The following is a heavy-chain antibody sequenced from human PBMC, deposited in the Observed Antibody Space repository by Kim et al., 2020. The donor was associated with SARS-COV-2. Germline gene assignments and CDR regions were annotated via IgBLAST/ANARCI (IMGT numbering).Heavy chain of an antibody. CDR1: GYTFTSYA. CDR2: INTNTGNP. Sequence: ASVKVSCKASGYTFTSYAMNWVRQAPGQGLEWMGWINTNTGNPTYAQGFTGRFVFSLDTSVSTAYLQISSLKAEDTAVYYCASLWFGELHNWFDPWGQGTLVTVSS. J-gene: IGHJ5*02. D-gene: IGHD3-10*01. V-gene: IGHV7-4-1*02. CDR3: ASLWFGELHNWFDP.